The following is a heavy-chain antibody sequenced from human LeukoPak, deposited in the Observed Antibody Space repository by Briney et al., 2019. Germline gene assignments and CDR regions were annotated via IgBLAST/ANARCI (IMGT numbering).Heavy chain of an antibody. D-gene: IGHD6-13*01. CDR1: GFTFSCYA. J-gene: IGHJ4*02. CDR2: INRDGSNT. V-gene: IGHV3-74*01. CDR3: ARDIETAAIDY. Sequence: PGGSLRLSCAASGFTFSCYATSWVRQAPGKGLVWVSRINRDGSNTDYADSVRGRFTISRDDAKNTLYLQLNSLRAEDTAVYYCARDIETAAIDYWGRGTLVTVSS.